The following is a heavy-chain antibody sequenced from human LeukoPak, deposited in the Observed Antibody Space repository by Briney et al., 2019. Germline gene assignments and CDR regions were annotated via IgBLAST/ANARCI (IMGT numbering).Heavy chain of an antibody. CDR3: ARGEAWYTAPIYYFDY. CDR1: GXSISSYY. D-gene: IGHD1-14*01. J-gene: IGHJ4*02. V-gene: IGHV4-59*01. Sequence: PSETLSLTCTVSGXSISSYYRSWIRQPPGKGLESIGYIYYSGSTNYNPSLKSRVTISVDTSKNQFSLKLSSVTAADTAVYYCARGEAWYTAPIYYFDYWGQGTLVTVSS. CDR2: IYYSGST.